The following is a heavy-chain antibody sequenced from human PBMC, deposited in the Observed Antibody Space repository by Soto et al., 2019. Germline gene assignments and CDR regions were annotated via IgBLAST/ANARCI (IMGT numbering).Heavy chain of an antibody. J-gene: IGHJ4*02. CDR1: GFTFSSYA. Sequence: PGGSLRLSCAASGFTFSSYAMSWVRQAPGKGLECVSTISGSGGTTYYADSVKGRFTISRDNSKNTLYLQMNSLRAEDTAVYYCAKVRRTKIFDVVRLFDYWGQGTLGTVSS. D-gene: IGHD3-3*01. CDR3: AKVRRTKIFDVVRLFDY. V-gene: IGHV3-23*01. CDR2: ISGSGGTT.